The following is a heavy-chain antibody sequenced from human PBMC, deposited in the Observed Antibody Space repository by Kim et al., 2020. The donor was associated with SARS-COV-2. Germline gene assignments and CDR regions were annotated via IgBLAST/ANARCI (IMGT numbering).Heavy chain of an antibody. CDR2: IKQDGSEK. CDR3: AREPPITMVRGVIIGGVDV. Sequence: GGSLRLSCAASGFTFSSYWMSWVRQAPGKGLEWVANIKQDGSEKYYVDSVKGRFTISRDNAKNSLYLQMNSLRAEDTAVYYCAREPPITMVRGVIIGGVDVWGQGTTVTVSS. CDR1: GFTFSSYW. D-gene: IGHD3-10*01. J-gene: IGHJ6*02. V-gene: IGHV3-7*01.